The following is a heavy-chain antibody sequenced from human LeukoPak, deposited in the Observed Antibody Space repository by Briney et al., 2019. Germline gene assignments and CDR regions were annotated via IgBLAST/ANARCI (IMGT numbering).Heavy chain of an antibody. CDR1: GFTFSSYG. J-gene: IGHJ4*02. V-gene: IGHV3-30*02. CDR2: IRYDGSNK. CDR3: AKDIGSYYDY. Sequence: GGSLRLSCAASGFTFSSYGMHWVRQAPGKGLEWVAFIRYDGSNKYYADSVKGRFTISRDNSRNTLYLEMNSPRAEDTAVYYCAKDIGSYYDYWGQGILVTVSS. D-gene: IGHD3-10*01.